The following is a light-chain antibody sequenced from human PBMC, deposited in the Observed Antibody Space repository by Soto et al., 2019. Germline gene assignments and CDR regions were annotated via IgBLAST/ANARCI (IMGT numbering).Light chain of an antibody. CDR2: AAS. CDR1: QSISSY. CDR3: QQSYSTPRT. V-gene: IGKV1-39*01. J-gene: IGKJ2*01. Sequence: DIQMTQSPSSLSASVGDRVTITCQASQSISSYLNWYQQKPGKAPKLLIYAASSLQSGVPSRFSGSGSGTHFTLTISSLQPEDFATYYCQQSYSTPRTFGQGTKLQIK.